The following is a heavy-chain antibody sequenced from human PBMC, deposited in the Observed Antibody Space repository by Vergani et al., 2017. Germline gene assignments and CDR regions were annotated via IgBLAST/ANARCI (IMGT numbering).Heavy chain of an antibody. CDR1: GGTFSSYA. J-gene: IGHJ4*02. D-gene: IGHD6-13*01. CDR2: IIPILGIA. CDR3: ARVGYSSSWYPRY. V-gene: IGHV1-69*04. Sequence: QVQLVQSGAEVKKPGASVKVSCKASGGTFSSYAISWVRQAPGQGLEWMGRIIPILGIANYAQKFQGRVTITADKSTSTAYMELSSLRSDDTAVYYCARVGYSSSWYPRYWGQGTLVTVSS.